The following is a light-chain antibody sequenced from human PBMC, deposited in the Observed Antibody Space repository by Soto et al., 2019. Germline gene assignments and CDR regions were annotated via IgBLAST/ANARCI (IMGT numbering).Light chain of an antibody. CDR2: GAS. CDR3: KQYYGAPLT. Sequence: DIVMTQSPDSLAVSLGERATINCKSSQSVLSSANNKNYLAWYQQKPGQPPKLLIYGASTRASGVPDRFSGSGSGTDFTLTISSLQAEDVADYYCKQYYGAPLTFGGGTTVEIK. J-gene: IGKJ4*01. CDR1: QSVLSSANNKNY. V-gene: IGKV4-1*01.